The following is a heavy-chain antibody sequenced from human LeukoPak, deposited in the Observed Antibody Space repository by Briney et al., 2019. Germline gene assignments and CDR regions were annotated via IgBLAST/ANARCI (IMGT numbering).Heavy chain of an antibody. Sequence: GGSLRLSCAASGFTFSSYAMHWVRQAPGKGLEWVAVISYDGSNKYYADSVKGRFTISRDNSKNTLYLQMNSLRAEDTAVYYCARAPGAYCSSTSCYHFDYWGQGTLVTASS. CDR2: ISYDGSNK. CDR3: ARAPGAYCSSTSCYHFDY. J-gene: IGHJ4*02. CDR1: GFTFSSYA. V-gene: IGHV3-30-3*01. D-gene: IGHD2-2*01.